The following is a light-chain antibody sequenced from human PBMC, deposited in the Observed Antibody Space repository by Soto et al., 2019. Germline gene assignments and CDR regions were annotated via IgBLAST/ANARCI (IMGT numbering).Light chain of an antibody. Sequence: DIQMTQSPSTLSASVGDRVTITCRASQSISSWLAWYQQKPGKAPKLLIYDAYNLQSGVQSRFSGSGSGTDFTLTIRSLQSEDFAVYYCKQYNNWPLTFGGGTKVDIK. CDR3: KQYNNWPLT. CDR2: DAY. J-gene: IGKJ4*01. CDR1: QSISSW. V-gene: IGKV1-5*01.